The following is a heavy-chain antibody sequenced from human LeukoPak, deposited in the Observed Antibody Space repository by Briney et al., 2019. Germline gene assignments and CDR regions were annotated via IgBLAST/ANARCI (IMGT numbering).Heavy chain of an antibody. CDR3: AKAPGHCTTATCSAWFDH. CDR1: GFTFSIYA. D-gene: IGHD2-2*01. CDR2: ISGSGGYT. J-gene: IGHJ5*02. V-gene: IGHV3-23*01. Sequence: PGGSLRLSCAASGFTFSIYAMSWVRQAPGKGLEWVSGISGSGGYTYYADSVKGRSTISRNNSKNTLYMQMSSLRAEDTAVYYCAKAPGHCTTATCSAWFDHWGQGTLVTVSS.